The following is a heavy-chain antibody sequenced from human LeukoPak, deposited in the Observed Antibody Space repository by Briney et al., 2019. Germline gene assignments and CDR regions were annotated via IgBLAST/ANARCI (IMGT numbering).Heavy chain of an antibody. J-gene: IGHJ4*02. CDR1: GGSISSGDYY. CDR2: IYYSGST. Sequence: SETLSLTCTVSGGSISSGDYYWSWIRQHPGKGLEWIGYIYYSGSTYYNPSLKSRVTISVDTSKNQFSLKLSSVTAADTAVYYCARTPEAAAGGFDYWGQGTLVTVSS. V-gene: IGHV4-31*03. D-gene: IGHD6-13*01. CDR3: ARTPEAAAGGFDY.